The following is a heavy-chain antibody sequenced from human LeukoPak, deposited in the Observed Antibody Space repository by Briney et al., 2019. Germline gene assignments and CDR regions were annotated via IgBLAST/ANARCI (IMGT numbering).Heavy chain of an antibody. D-gene: IGHD2-8*01. V-gene: IGHV4-61*08. J-gene: IGHJ5*02. CDR1: GGSVSSRGYS. Sequence: PSETLSLTCTVSGGSVSSRGYSWSWIRKSPGKGLEWFGYIYHNGSTTYNPSLESRVTISIDTSKNQFSLNLSSVTAADTAVHYCARRVIMSAAGVPDTWLDPWGQGILVTVSS. CDR3: ARRVIMSAAGVPDTWLDP. CDR2: IYHNGST.